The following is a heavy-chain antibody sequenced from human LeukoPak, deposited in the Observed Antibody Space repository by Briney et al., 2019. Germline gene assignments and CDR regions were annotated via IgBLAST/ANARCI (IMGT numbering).Heavy chain of an antibody. CDR3: ARDGYGDFYFDY. J-gene: IGHJ4*02. V-gene: IGHV3-21*01. D-gene: IGHD4-17*01. Sequence: GGSLRLSCAASGFTFSSYSMNWVRQAPGKGLEWVSSISSSSSYIYYADSVKGRFTIPRDNAKNSLYLQMNSLRAEDTAVYYCARDGYGDFYFDYWGQGTLVTVSS. CDR1: GFTFSSYS. CDR2: ISSSSSYI.